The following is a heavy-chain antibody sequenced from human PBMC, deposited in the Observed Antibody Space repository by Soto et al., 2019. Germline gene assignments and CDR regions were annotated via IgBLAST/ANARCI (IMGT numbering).Heavy chain of an antibody. V-gene: IGHV3-7*04. Sequence: GGSLRLSCAASGFTFSSYWMSWVRQAPGKGLEWVANIKQDGSEKYYVDSVKGEFTISRDNAENSLYLQMNSLRAEDTAVYYCARGPYDFWSGYYKYYFDYWGQGTLVTVSS. CDR1: GFTFSSYW. CDR3: ARGPYDFWSGYYKYYFDY. CDR2: IKQDGSEK. D-gene: IGHD3-3*01. J-gene: IGHJ4*02.